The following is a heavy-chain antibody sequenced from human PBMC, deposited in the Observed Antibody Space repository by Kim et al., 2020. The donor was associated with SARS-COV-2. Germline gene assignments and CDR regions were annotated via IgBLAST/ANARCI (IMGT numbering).Heavy chain of an antibody. Sequence: QKFQGRVTMTRDTSTSTVYMELSSLRSEDTAVYYCARVGIPRSRLNWFDPWGQGTLVTVSS. D-gene: IGHD6-13*01. CDR3: ARVGIPRSRLNWFDP. V-gene: IGHV1-46*01. J-gene: IGHJ5*02.